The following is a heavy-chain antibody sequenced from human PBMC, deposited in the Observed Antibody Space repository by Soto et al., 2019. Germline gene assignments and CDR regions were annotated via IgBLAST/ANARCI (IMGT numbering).Heavy chain of an antibody. CDR1: GYTFTSYS. V-gene: IGHV1-3*01. CDR3: ARTRRGELLLG. D-gene: IGHD1-26*01. CDR2: INAGNGNT. J-gene: IGHJ4*02. Sequence: ASVKVSCKASGYTFTSYSMHWVRQAPGQRLEWMGWINAGNGNTKYSQKFQGRVTITADESTSTAYMELSSLRSEDTAVYYCARTRRGELLLGWGQGTLVTVSS.